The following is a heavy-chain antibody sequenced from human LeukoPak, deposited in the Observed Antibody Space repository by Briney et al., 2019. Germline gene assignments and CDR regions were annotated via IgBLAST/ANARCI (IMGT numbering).Heavy chain of an antibody. CDR2: ISSSSSYI. J-gene: IGHJ4*02. CDR1: GFTFSTYS. V-gene: IGHV3-21*01. Sequence: GGSLRLSCAASGFTFSTYSMRWVRQAPGKGLEWVSSISSSSSYIYYADSLKGRFTISRDNAKNSLYLQMNSLRAEDTAVYSFARVSATGMGFDYWGQGTLITVSS. D-gene: IGHD3-9*01. CDR3: ARVSATGMGFDY.